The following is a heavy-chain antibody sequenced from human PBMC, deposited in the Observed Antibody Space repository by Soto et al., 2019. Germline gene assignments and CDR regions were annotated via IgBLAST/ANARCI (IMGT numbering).Heavy chain of an antibody. D-gene: IGHD6-19*01. Sequence: VQSLKISCKGSGYSFTSYWISWVRQMPGKGLEWMGRIDSSDSYINYSPSIQGHVTISAAKSISTAYLPWSSLKSSDTATYYCARHWRIAVTGSPGGMDVSGQGTTVTVAS. CDR2: IDSSDSYI. J-gene: IGHJ6*02. CDR1: GYSFTSYW. V-gene: IGHV5-10-1*01. CDR3: ARHWRIAVTGSPGGMDV.